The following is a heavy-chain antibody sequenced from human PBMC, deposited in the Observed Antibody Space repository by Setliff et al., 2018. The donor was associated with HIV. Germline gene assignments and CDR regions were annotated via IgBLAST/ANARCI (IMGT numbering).Heavy chain of an antibody. Sequence: GGSLRLSCAASGFTFSSYSMNWVRQAPGKGLEWVSSISSSSSYIYYADSVKGRFTISRDNAKNSLYLQMNSLRAEDTAVYYCARVQLFLDYYYGMDVWGQGTTVTVSS. CDR1: GFTFSSYS. CDR3: ARVQLFLDYYYGMDV. CDR2: ISSSSSYI. D-gene: IGHD5-18*01. J-gene: IGHJ6*02. V-gene: IGHV3-21*01.